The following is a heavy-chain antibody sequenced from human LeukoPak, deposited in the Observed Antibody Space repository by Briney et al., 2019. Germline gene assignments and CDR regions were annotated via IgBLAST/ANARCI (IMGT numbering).Heavy chain of an antibody. CDR1: GGSISSGDYY. J-gene: IGHJ4*02. V-gene: IGHV4-30-4*01. Sequence: SETLSLTCTVSGGSISSGDYYWSWFRRPPGRGRGGIGYFYYSGSTYYNPSLKSRVTISVDTSRNQFSLKLSSVTAADTAVYYCARLGINSGSYFPYYFDYWGQGTLVTVSS. CDR3: ARLGINSGSYFPYYFDY. CDR2: FYYSGST. D-gene: IGHD3-10*01.